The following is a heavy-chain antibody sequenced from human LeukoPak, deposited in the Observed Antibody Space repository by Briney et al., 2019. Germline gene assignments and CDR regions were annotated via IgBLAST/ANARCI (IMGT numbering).Heavy chain of an antibody. Sequence: SVKVSCKASGGTLSSYAISWVRQAPSQGGEWMGGIIPIFGTANYAQKFQGRVTITADESSRTAYMELSSLRSGDTAVYYCATAATMIAVVSFDYWGQGTLVTVSS. CDR2: IIPIFGTA. V-gene: IGHV1-69*01. D-gene: IGHD3-22*01. J-gene: IGHJ4*02. CDR1: GGTLSSYA. CDR3: ATAATMIAVVSFDY.